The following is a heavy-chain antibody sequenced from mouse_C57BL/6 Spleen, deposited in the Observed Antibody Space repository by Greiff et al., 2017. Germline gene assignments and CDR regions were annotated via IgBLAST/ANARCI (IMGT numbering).Heavy chain of an antibody. CDR3: ARCGTTMIAPAGMDY. CDR1: GYTFTSYW. Sequence: QVQLQQPGAELVKPGASVKMSCKASGYTFTSYWITWVKQRPGQGLEWIGDIYPGSGSTNYNEKFKSKATLTVDTSSSTAYMLLSSQTSEDSAVYYSARCGTTMIAPAGMDYWGQGTPVTVS. V-gene: IGHV1-55*01. D-gene: IGHD2-14*01. J-gene: IGHJ4*01. CDR2: IYPGSGST.